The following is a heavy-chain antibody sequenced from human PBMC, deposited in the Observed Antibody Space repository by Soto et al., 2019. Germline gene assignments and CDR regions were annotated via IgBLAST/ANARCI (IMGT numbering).Heavy chain of an antibody. D-gene: IGHD1-1*01. Sequence: QVQLVESGGGVVQHGRSMRLSCAASGFTFSSYGMHWVRQAPGKGLEWVAVIWYDGSNKYYADSVKGRFTISRDNSKNTLYLQMNSLRAEDTAVYYCAREGTETYDYYYGMDVCGQGTTVTVSS. CDR2: IWYDGSNK. V-gene: IGHV3-33*01. J-gene: IGHJ6*02. CDR1: GFTFSSYG. CDR3: AREGTETYDYYYGMDV.